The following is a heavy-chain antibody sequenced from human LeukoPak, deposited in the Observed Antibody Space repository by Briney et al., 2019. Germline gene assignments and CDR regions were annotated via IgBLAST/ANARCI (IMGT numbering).Heavy chain of an antibody. Sequence: SETLSLTCAVYGGSFSGYYWSWIRQPPGRGLEWILEITLSGSTNYNPSLKSRVTISVVTSKNQFSLKLSSVTAADTAVYYCARHRKPSGWNERAVDYWGQGTQVTVSS. CDR1: GGSFSGYY. V-gene: IGHV4-34*01. CDR3: ARHRKPSGWNERAVDY. J-gene: IGHJ4*02. CDR2: ITLSGST. D-gene: IGHD6-19*01.